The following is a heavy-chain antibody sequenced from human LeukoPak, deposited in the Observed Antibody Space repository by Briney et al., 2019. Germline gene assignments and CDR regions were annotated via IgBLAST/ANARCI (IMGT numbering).Heavy chain of an antibody. CDR1: GGTFSSYA. Sequence: GASVKVSCKASGGTFSSYAISWVRQAPGQGLEWVGGIIPIFGTANYAQKFQGRVTMTEDTSTDTAYMELSSLRSEDRAVYYCATVGARGAFDIWGQGTMVTVSS. CDR3: ATVGARGAFDI. V-gene: IGHV1-69*06. J-gene: IGHJ3*02. CDR2: IIPIFGTA. D-gene: IGHD1-26*01.